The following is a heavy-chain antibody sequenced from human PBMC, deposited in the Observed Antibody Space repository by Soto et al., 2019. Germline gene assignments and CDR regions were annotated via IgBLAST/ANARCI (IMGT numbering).Heavy chain of an antibody. V-gene: IGHV3-15*07. CDR3: TTFRYYYDSSGYYLWDF. J-gene: IGHJ4*02. D-gene: IGHD3-22*01. Sequence: GGSLRLSCAAFGFTFSHAWMNWVRQAPGKGLEWVGRIKSKTDGGATDYAAPVKGRFTISRDDSKNTLYLQMNSLKTEDTAMYFCTTFRYYYDSSGYYLWDFWGQGTLVTVSS. CDR2: IKSKTDGGAT. CDR1: GFTFSHAW.